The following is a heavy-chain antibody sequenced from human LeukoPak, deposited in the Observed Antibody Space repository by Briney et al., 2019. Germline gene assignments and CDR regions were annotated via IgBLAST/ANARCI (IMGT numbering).Heavy chain of an antibody. CDR2: IYSDGSRT. J-gene: IGHJ6*02. CDR3: ARASECTGPYYYNGMDV. D-gene: IGHD1-1*01. Sequence: PGGSLRLSCAASGFTFSNYWMRWVRQAPGEGLVWVSRIYSDGSRTNYADAVKGRFTISRDNAKNTLYLQMNSLRAEDTAVYYCARASECTGPYYYNGMDVWGQGTTVTVPS. CDR1: GFTFSNYW. V-gene: IGHV3-74*01.